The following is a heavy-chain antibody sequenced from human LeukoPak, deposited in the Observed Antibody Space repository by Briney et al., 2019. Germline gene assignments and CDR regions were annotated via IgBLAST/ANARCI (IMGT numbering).Heavy chain of an antibody. V-gene: IGHV4-34*01. CDR1: GGSFSGYY. D-gene: IGHD3-10*01. Sequence: SETLSLTCAVYGGSFSGYYWSWIRQPPGKGLEWIGEINHSGSTNYNPSLKSRVTISVDTSKNQFSLKLSSVTAADTAVYYCARSGSYYYYGMDVWGQGTTVTVSS. J-gene: IGHJ6*02. CDR3: ARSGSYYYYGMDV. CDR2: INHSGST.